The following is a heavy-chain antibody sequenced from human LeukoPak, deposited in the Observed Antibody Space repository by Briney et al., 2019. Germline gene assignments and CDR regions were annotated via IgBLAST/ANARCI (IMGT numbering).Heavy chain of an antibody. Sequence: GGSLRLSCAASGFTFSSYAMGWVRQAPGKGLEWVSAISGSGGSTYYADSVKGRFTISRDNSKNTLYLQMNSLRAEDTAVYYCAKNKRYNWNAANWGQGTMVTVSS. CDR2: ISGSGGST. J-gene: IGHJ3*01. D-gene: IGHD1-1*01. CDR3: AKNKRYNWNAAN. CDR1: GFTFSSYA. V-gene: IGHV3-23*01.